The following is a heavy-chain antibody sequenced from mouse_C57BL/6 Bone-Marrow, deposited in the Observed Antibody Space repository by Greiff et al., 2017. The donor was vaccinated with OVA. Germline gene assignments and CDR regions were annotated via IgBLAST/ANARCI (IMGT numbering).Heavy chain of an antibody. D-gene: IGHD2-5*01. CDR1: GSTFTSYW. J-gene: IGHJ2*01. CDR3: ARDYSNLWYFDY. V-gene: IGHV1-50*01. Sequence: QVQLQQPGAELVKPGASVKLSCKASGSTFTSYWMQWVKQRPGQGLEWIGEIDPSDSYTNYNQQFKGKATLTVDTSSSTAYMQLSSLTSEDSAVYYCARDYSNLWYFDYWGQGTTLTVSS. CDR2: IDPSDSYT.